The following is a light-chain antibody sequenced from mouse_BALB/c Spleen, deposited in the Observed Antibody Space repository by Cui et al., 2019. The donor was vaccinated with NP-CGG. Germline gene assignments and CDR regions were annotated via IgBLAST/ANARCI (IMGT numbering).Light chain of an antibody. CDR3: ALWYSNHWV. CDR1: IGAITTSNY. CDR2: GTN. J-gene: IGLJ1*01. Sequence: QAVVTQESALTTSPGETVTFTCRSSIGAITTSNYANWVQEKPDYLFTGLIGGTNNRVPGVPARFSGSLIGDKAALTIIGAQTEDEAIYFCALWYSNHWVFGGGTKLTVL. V-gene: IGLV1*01.